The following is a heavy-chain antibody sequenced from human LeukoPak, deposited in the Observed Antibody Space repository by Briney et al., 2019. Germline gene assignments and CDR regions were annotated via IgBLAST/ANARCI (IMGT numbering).Heavy chain of an antibody. D-gene: IGHD3-3*01. V-gene: IGHV5-51*01. CDR2: IYPGDSDT. J-gene: IGHJ4*02. Sequence: GESLKISCKGFGYSFTSYWIGWVRQMPGKGLEWMEIIYPGDSDTRYSPSLQGQVTISVDTSIGTAYLQWSSLKASDTAIYYCARQNDFRLDYWGQGTLVTVSS. CDR1: GYSFTSYW. CDR3: ARQNDFRLDY.